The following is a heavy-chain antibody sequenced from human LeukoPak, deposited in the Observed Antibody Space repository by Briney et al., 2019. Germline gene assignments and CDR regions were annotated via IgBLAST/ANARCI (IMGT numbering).Heavy chain of an antibody. CDR1: GYTFTDYY. J-gene: IGHJ6*03. V-gene: IGHV1-69-2*01. D-gene: IGHD2-2*01. Sequence: ASVKVSCKVSGYTFTDYYMHWVQQAPGKGLEWMGLVDPEDGETIYAEKFQGRVTITADTSTDTAYMELSSLRSEDTAVYYCATADCSNTSCYPYYMDVWGKGTTVTVSS. CDR3: ATADCSNTSCYPYYMDV. CDR2: VDPEDGET.